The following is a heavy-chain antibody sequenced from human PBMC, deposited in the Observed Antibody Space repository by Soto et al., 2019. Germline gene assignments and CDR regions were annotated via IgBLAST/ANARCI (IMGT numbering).Heavy chain of an antibody. D-gene: IGHD2-21*02. CDR2: ISGSGGST. V-gene: IGHV3-23*01. CDR3: AKGWDQTVTAYFDC. CDR1: GFTFSSYA. Sequence: GGSLRLSCAASGFTFSSYAMSWVRQAPGKGLEWVSVISGSGGSTNYADSVKGRFTISRDNSENTLYLQMNSLRAEDTAVYYCAKGWDQTVTAYFDCWGQGTLVTVSS. J-gene: IGHJ4*02.